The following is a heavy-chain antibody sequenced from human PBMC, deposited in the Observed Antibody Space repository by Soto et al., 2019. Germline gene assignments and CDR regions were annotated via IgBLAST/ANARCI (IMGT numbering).Heavy chain of an antibody. CDR3: AREEIAAAGPPDY. D-gene: IGHD6-13*01. CDR1: GGTFSSYA. J-gene: IGHJ4*02. CDR2: IIPIFGTA. Sequence: SVKVSCKASGGTFSSYAISWVRQAPGQGLEWMGGIIPIFGTANYAQKFQGRVTITADESTSTADMELSSLRSEDTAVYYCAREEIAAAGPPDYWVQGTLVTVSS. V-gene: IGHV1-69*13.